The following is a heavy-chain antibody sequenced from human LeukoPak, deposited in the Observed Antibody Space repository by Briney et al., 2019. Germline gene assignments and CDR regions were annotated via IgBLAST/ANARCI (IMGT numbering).Heavy chain of an antibody. CDR2: INWNGGST. D-gene: IGHD2-15*01. Sequence: GGSLRLSCAASGFTFDDYGMSWVRQAPGKGLEWVSGINWNGGSTVYADSVKGRFTISRDNSKNTLYLQMNSLRAEDTAVYYCARSWVAATAYYMDVWGKGTTVTVSS. J-gene: IGHJ6*03. CDR1: GFTFDDYG. V-gene: IGHV3-20*04. CDR3: ARSWVAATAYYMDV.